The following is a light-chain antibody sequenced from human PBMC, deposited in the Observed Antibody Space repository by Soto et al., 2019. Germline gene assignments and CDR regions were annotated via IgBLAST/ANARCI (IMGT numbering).Light chain of an antibody. Sequence: DIQMTQSPSSLFASVGDRVTITCRASQSISAYLNWYQQRPGKAPSLLIYAATRLHSGVPSRFSGSGSGTDFTLTISSLQPEDVATYYCQRSYRSISFGQGTRLEMK. J-gene: IGKJ5*01. CDR1: QSISAY. CDR2: AAT. V-gene: IGKV1-39*01. CDR3: QRSYRSIS.